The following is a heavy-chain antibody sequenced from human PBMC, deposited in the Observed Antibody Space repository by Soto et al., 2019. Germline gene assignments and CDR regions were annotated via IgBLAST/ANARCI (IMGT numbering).Heavy chain of an antibody. D-gene: IGHD3-10*01. Sequence: QVQLVQSGAEVKKPGASVKVSCKASGYTFTSYDINWVRQATGRGLEWVGWMNPNSGNTGYAQKFHGRVTMTRNTSISIAYMELSSLRSDDTAVYYCARVFLWHRVFDPWGQGTLVTVSS. CDR3: ARVFLWHRVFDP. V-gene: IGHV1-8*01. CDR1: GYTFTSYD. CDR2: MNPNSGNT. J-gene: IGHJ5*02.